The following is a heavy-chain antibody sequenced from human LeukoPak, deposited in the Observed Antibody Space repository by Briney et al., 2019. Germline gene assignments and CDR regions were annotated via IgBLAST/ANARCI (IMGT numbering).Heavy chain of an antibody. CDR1: GFDFSSNW. V-gene: IGHV3-74*01. CDR2: ISGDGTAR. D-gene: IGHD3-10*01. J-gene: IGHJ5*02. CDR3: VRGRGSYGWFDP. Sequence: GGSLRLSCAASGFDFSSNWMHWVRHAPGQGLVWVSRISGDGTARNYADSVKGRFTISRDDAKNTVDLQMNSLRGEDTAVYYCVRGRGSYGWFDPWGQGTLVTVSS.